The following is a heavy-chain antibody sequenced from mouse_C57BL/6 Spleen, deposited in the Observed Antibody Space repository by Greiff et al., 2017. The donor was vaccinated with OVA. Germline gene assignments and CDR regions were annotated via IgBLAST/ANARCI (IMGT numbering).Heavy chain of an antibody. J-gene: IGHJ2*01. V-gene: IGHV1-74*01. CDR3: AIGRQFITTVVDYFDY. CDR2: IHPSDSDT. CDR1: GYTFTSYW. D-gene: IGHD1-1*01. Sequence: QVQLQQPGAELVKPGASVQVSCKASGYTFTSYWMHWVKQRPGQGLEWIGRIHPSDSDTNYNQKFKGKATLTVDKSASTAYMQLSSLTSEDSAVYYCAIGRQFITTVVDYFDYWGQGTTLSVSS.